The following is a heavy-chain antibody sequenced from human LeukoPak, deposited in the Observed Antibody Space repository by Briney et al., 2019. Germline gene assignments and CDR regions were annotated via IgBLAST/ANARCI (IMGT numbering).Heavy chain of an antibody. V-gene: IGHV3-9*01. CDR2: ISWNSGSI. D-gene: IGHD3-10*01. Sequence: PGGSLRLSCAASGFTFDDYAMHWVRQAPGKGLEWVSGISWNSGSIGYADSVKGRFTISRDNAKNSLYLQMNSLRAEDTALYYCAKGHQGGTMVRGLQHWGQGTLVTVSS. J-gene: IGHJ1*01. CDR3: AKGHQGGTMVRGLQH. CDR1: GFTFDDYA.